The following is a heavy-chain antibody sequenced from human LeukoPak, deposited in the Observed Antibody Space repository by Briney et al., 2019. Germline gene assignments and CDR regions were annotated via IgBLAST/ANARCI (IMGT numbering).Heavy chain of an antibody. CDR2: INHSGST. Sequence: SETLSLTCAVYGGSFSGYYWGWIRQPPGKGLEWIGEINHSGSTNYNPSLKSRVTISVDTSKNQFSLKLSSVTAADTAVYYCARVRGFYYYYMDVWGKGTTVTVSS. J-gene: IGHJ6*03. CDR1: GGSFSGYY. D-gene: IGHD3-10*01. CDR3: ARVRGFYYYYMDV. V-gene: IGHV4-34*01.